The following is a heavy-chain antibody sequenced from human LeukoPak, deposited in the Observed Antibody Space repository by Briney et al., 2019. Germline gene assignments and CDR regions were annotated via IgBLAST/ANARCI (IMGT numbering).Heavy chain of an antibody. V-gene: IGHV3-23*01. CDR3: AKRGVVIRVILVGFHKEAYYFDS. D-gene: IGHD3-22*01. CDR1: GIILSNYG. CDR2: IGASGGGT. J-gene: IGHJ4*02. Sequence: GGSLRLSCAVSGIILSNYGMSWVRQAPGKGLEWVAGIGASGGGTYYADSVKGRFTISRDNSKNTLYLQMNSLRAEDTAVYFCAKRGVVIRVILVGFHKEAYYFDSWGQGALVTVSS.